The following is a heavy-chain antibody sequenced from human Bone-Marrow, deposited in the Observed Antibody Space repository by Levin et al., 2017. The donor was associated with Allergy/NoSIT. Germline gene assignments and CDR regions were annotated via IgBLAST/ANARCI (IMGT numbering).Heavy chain of an antibody. CDR1: GYTFTSHA. Sequence: ASVKVSCKASGYTFTSHAIQWMRQAPGQSLEWMGWINAANGNTKYSENVQGRVTITRDTSASTAYLELSSLTSEDTAVYFCARGGQRYYAGSYHDFFYFDYWGQGTLITVSS. J-gene: IGHJ4*02. CDR2: INAANGNT. CDR3: ARGGQRYYAGSYHDFFYFDY. V-gene: IGHV1-3*01. D-gene: IGHD1-26*01.